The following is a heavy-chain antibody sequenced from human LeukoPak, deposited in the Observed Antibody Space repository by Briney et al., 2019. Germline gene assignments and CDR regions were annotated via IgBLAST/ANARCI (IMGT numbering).Heavy chain of an antibody. Sequence: SGGSLRLSCAASGFTFSSYWMSWVRQAPGKGLEWVANIKQDGSEKYYVDSVKGRFTISRDNAKNSLYLQMNSLRAEDTAVYYCARDCSSTSCYINWFDPWGQGTLVTVSS. CDR3: ARDCSSTSCYINWFDP. V-gene: IGHV3-7*01. CDR1: GFTFSSYW. CDR2: IKQDGSEK. D-gene: IGHD2-2*02. J-gene: IGHJ5*02.